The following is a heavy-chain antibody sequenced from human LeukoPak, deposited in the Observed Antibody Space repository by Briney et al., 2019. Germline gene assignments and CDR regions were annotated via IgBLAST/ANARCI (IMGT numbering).Heavy chain of an antibody. J-gene: IGHJ6*03. D-gene: IGHD6-6*01. V-gene: IGHV4-39*07. CDR1: GGSISSSSYY. Sequence: SETLSLTCTVSGGSISSSSYYWGWIRQPPGKGLEWIGSIYYSGSTYYNPSLKSRVTISVDTSKNQFSLKLSSVTAADTAVYYCARDSGQLVRYYYYYMDVWGKGTTVTVSS. CDR3: ARDSGQLVRYYYYYMDV. CDR2: IYYSGST.